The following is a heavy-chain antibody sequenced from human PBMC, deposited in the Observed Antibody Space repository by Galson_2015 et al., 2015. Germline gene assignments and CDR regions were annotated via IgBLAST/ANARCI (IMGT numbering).Heavy chain of an antibody. D-gene: IGHD2-21*02. J-gene: IGHJ4*02. V-gene: IGHV3-23*01. CDR2: LSHTGSSI. CDR1: GFTFSSSA. CDR3: AKDRRAVVMSAIDY. Sequence: SLRLSCAASGFTFSSSAMNWVRQAPGKGLEWVSALSHTGSSIYYAESVKGRFTISRDNSKNTLYLHLNSLRADDTAVYYCAKDRRAVVMSAIDYWGQGTQVTASS.